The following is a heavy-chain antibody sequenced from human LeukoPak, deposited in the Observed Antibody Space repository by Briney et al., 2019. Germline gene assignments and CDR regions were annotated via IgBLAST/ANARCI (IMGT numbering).Heavy chain of an antibody. J-gene: IGHJ4*02. D-gene: IGHD1-26*01. Sequence: PGGSLRLSCAASGFTFSSYSMNWVRQAPGKGLEWVSSISSSSSYISYADSLKGRFTISRDNARNSLYLQMNSLRAEDTAVYYCARDKIVGPTNLDYWGQGTLVTVSS. CDR2: ISSSSSYI. CDR3: ARDKIVGPTNLDY. CDR1: GFTFSSYS. V-gene: IGHV3-21*01.